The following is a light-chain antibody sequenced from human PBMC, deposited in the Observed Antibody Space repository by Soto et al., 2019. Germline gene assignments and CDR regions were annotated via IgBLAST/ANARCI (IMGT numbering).Light chain of an antibody. CDR1: SSSIGAGYE. J-gene: IGLJ1*01. CDR3: QSYDKRLTAYV. V-gene: IGLV1-40*01. Sequence: QSVLTQPPSVSGAPWQRVTISCSGTSSSIGAGYEVHWYHQLPGTAPKLVVSGNGNRPSGVPDRLSASKSGTSASLAITGLQAEDEGHYYCQSYDKRLTAYVFGTGTKLTGL. CDR2: GNG.